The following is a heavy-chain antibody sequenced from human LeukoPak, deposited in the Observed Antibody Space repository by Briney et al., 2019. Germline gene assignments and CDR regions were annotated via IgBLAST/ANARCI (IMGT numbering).Heavy chain of an antibody. CDR3: ARAKITAADIDRPFDP. V-gene: IGHV3-53*01. J-gene: IGHJ5*02. CDR1: GFTVSSNY. CDR2: IYSYGST. Sequence: GGSLRLSCAASGFTVSSNYMSWVRQAPGKGLEWVSVIYSYGSTYYADSVKGRFTISRDNSKNTLYLQMNSLRAEDTALYYCARAKITAADIDRPFDPWGQGTLVTVSS. D-gene: IGHD6-13*01.